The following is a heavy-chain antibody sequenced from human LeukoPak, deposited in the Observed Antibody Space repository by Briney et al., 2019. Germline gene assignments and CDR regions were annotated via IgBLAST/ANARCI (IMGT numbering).Heavy chain of an antibody. D-gene: IGHD2-2*01. CDR1: GYTFTSYD. Sequence: ASVKVSCKASGYTFTSYDINWVRQATGQGLEWMGWMNPNSGNTGYAQKFQGRVTMTRNTSISTAYMELSSLRSEDTAVYYCALPSRRGSTTIPPWYYMDVWGKGTTVTVSS. CDR3: ALPSRRGSTTIPPWYYMDV. CDR2: MNPNSGNT. J-gene: IGHJ6*03. V-gene: IGHV1-8*01.